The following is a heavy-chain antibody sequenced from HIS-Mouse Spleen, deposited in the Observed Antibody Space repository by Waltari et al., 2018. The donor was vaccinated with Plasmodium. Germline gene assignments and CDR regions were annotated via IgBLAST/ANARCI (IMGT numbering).Heavy chain of an antibody. Sequence: QVQLQQWGAGLLKPSETLSLTCAVYGGSFSGYYWRRIRQPPGKGLEWIGEINHSGSTNYNPSLKSRVTISVDTSKNQFSLKLSSVTAADTAVYYCARGSAAAGPFDYWGQGTLVTVSS. CDR2: INHSGST. CDR3: ARGSAAAGPFDY. D-gene: IGHD6-13*01. J-gene: IGHJ4*02. CDR1: GGSFSGYY. V-gene: IGHV4-34*01.